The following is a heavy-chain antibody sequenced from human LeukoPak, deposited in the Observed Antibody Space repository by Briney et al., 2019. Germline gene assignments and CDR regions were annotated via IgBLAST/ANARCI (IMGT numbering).Heavy chain of an antibody. J-gene: IGHJ5*02. CDR3: ARGGKRVLRFLVRHNWFDP. D-gene: IGHD3-3*01. V-gene: IGHV1-18*01. Sequence: ASVKVSCKASGFTFSTYGVSWVRQAPGQGLEWMGGISVYSGKATYGQKFQTRVTLTTDTSTDTVYMELRSLRSDDTAVYYCARGGKRVLRFLVRHNWFDPWGQGTLVTVSS. CDR1: GFTFSTYG. CDR2: ISVYSGKA.